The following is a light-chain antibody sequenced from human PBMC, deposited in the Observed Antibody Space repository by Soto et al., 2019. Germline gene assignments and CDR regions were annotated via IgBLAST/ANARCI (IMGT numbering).Light chain of an antibody. CDR2: XXX. Sequence: QSVLTQPASVSGPPGQSIVISCNGSSSNTGINYVYWYQQFPGTAPKLLIYXXXXXXSGVTDRFSGSKSGTSASLAISGLRSEDEADYYCAAWDDSLSGPVFGAGTKVTVL. CDR1: SSNTGINY. J-gene: IGLJ1*01. CDR3: AAWDDSLSGPV. V-gene: IGLV1-47*01.